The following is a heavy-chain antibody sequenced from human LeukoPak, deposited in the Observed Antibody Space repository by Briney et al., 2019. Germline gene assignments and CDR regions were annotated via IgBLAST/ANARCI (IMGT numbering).Heavy chain of an antibody. V-gene: IGHV4-39*01. CDR3: ASTKLGYSSGWH. CDR2: IYYSGST. Sequence: SETLSLTCTASGGSISSSYSWGWIRQPPGKGLEWIGNIYYSGSTYYNSSLKSRVTISVDTSKNQFSLKLSSVTASDTAIYYCASTKLGYSSGWHWGQGTLVTVSS. D-gene: IGHD6-19*01. J-gene: IGHJ4*02. CDR1: GGSISSSYS.